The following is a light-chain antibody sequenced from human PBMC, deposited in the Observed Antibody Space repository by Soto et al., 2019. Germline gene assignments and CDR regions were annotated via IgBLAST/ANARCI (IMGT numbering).Light chain of an antibody. CDR3: SSYTSSSTFYV. CDR2: DVS. CDR1: SSDVGGYNF. Sequence: QSVLTQPASVSGSPRHSITISCTGTSSDVGGYNFVSWYPQHPGKAPKVMIYDVSNRPSGVSNRFSGSKAGNTASLAISGLQAEDEADYYCSSYTSSSTFYVFGTGTKLTVL. V-gene: IGLV2-14*01. J-gene: IGLJ1*01.